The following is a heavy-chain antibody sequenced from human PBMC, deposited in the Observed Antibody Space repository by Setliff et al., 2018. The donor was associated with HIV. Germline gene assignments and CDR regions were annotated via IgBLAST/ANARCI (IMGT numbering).Heavy chain of an antibody. CDR2: ISTFDRSI. CDR1: GDSFSNYA. D-gene: IGHD3-3*01. V-gene: IGHV1-18*01. CDR3: ARAPRIFPEFNNPHPHFDH. J-gene: IGHJ4*02. Sequence: GASVKVSCKTSGDSFSNYAITWVRQAPGKGLEWMGGISTFDRSINYDDKFEGRITMTTDTSTSTAYMELRGLISDDTAVYFCARAPRIFPEFNNPHPHFDHWGQGTLVTVSS.